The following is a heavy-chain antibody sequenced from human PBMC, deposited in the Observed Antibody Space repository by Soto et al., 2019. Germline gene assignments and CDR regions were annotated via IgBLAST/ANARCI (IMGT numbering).Heavy chain of an antibody. V-gene: IGHV3-30-3*01. CDR2: ISYDGSNK. CDR3: ASAYYDILTGYYPNDY. Sequence: QVQLVESGGGVVQPGRSLRLSCAASGFTFSSYAMHWVRQAPGKGLGWVAVISYDGSNKYYADSVKGRFTISRDNSKNTLYLQMNSLRAEDTAVYYCASAYYDILTGYYPNDYWGQGTLVTVSS. J-gene: IGHJ4*02. CDR1: GFTFSSYA. D-gene: IGHD3-9*01.